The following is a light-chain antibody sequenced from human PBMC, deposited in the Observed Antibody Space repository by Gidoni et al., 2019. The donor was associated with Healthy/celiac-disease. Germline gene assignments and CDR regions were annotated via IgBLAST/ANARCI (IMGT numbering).Light chain of an antibody. Sequence: EIVFTHSLHTLSFSPGERPTLPRRPSQSVSSSSLAWYQHEPGQTPRLLFYGASGRATGIPDRFSGSGSETNFTLSISELEPEEVALYYCQQYGSSPITFGQGTKVEIK. CDR3: QQYGSSPIT. CDR1: QSVSSSS. CDR2: GAS. J-gene: IGKJ1*01. V-gene: IGKV3-20*01.